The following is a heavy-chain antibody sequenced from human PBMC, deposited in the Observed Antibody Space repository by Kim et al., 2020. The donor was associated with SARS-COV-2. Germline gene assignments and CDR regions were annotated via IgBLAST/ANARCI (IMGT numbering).Heavy chain of an antibody. D-gene: IGHD6-13*01. CDR2: TYYRSKWYD. Sequence: SQTLSLTCAISGDRVSSNNAAWNWIRQSPSRGLEWLGRTYYRSKWYDDYAVSVKSRITINPDTSKNQFSLQLNSVTPEDTAIYYCARVVASPGPTNWFDPWGQGTLVTVSS. J-gene: IGHJ5*02. CDR3: ARVVASPGPTNWFDP. V-gene: IGHV6-1*01. CDR1: GDRVSSNNAA.